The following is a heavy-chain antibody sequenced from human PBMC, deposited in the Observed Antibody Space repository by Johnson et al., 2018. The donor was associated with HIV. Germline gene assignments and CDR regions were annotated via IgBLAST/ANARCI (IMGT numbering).Heavy chain of an antibody. CDR3: GGSYYYDSSGYYARNAFDI. Sequence: QVQLVESGGGLVKPGGSLRLSCVTSGFTFSKYGMHWVRQAPGKGLEWVAFIRYDGSNKYYADSVKGRFTISRDNSKNTLYLQMNSLRAEDTAVYYCGGSYYYDSSGYYARNAFDIWGQGTMVTVSS. CDR1: GFTFSKYG. D-gene: IGHD3-22*01. CDR2: IRYDGSNK. V-gene: IGHV3-30*02. J-gene: IGHJ3*02.